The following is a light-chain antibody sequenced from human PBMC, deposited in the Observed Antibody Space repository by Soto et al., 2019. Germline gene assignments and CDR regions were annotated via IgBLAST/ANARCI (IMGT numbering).Light chain of an antibody. Sequence: EIVLTQSPGTLSLSPGARAPLSCRARQSVSSSQLAWYQQRPGQAPRLLVYGASTRATGIADRFSGSGSGTDFTLTISRLEPEDSAVYYCQQYGSSPTWTFGQGTKVDIK. CDR3: QQYGSSPTWT. J-gene: IGKJ1*01. V-gene: IGKV3-20*01. CDR1: QSVSSSQ. CDR2: GAS.